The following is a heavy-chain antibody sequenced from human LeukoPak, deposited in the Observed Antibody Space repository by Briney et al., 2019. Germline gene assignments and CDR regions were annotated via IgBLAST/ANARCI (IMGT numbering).Heavy chain of an antibody. V-gene: IGHV1-69*13. CDR1: GGTFSSYA. CDR2: IIPIFGTA. CDR3: ANLSAPPPWFDH. J-gene: IGHJ5*02. D-gene: IGHD2/OR15-2a*01. Sequence: SVKVSCKASGGTFSSYAISWVRQAPGQGLEWMGGIIPIFGTANYAQKFQGRVTITADESTSPAYIELSSLGSEDTAVYYCANLSAPPPWFDHWGQGTLVTVSS.